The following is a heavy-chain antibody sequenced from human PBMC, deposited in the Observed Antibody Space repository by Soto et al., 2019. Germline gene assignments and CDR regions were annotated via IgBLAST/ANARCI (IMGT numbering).Heavy chain of an antibody. Sequence: QVQPQESGPGLVKPSQTLSLTCTVSGGSISSGDYYWSWIRQPPGKGLEWIGYIYYSGSTYYNPSLKSRVTIPVDTSKNPFSLKLSSVTAADTAVYYCARLGYCSGGSCYFAFDIWGQGTMVTVSS. CDR3: ARLGYCSGGSCYFAFDI. CDR2: IYYSGST. D-gene: IGHD2-15*01. V-gene: IGHV4-30-4*01. CDR1: GGSISSGDYY. J-gene: IGHJ3*02.